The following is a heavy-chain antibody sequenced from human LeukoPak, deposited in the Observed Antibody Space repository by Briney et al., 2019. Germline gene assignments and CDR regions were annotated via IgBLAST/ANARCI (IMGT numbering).Heavy chain of an antibody. CDR1: GGSFSGYF. J-gene: IGHJ5*02. CDR3: TRHLPGATWFDP. D-gene: IGHD1-26*01. V-gene: IGHV4-34*01. CDR2: INHRGST. Sequence: SETLSLTCAVYGGSFSGYFWSWIRQPPGKGLEWIGEINHRGSTNYSPSLKSRVTISVDTSKNQFSLKLSSVTAADTAVYYCTRHLPGATWFDPWGQGTQVTVSS.